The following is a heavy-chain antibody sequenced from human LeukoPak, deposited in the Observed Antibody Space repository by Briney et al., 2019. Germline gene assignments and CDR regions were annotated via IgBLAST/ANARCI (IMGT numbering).Heavy chain of an antibody. CDR3: ARVRYYDFWSGYYVDY. D-gene: IGHD3-3*01. J-gene: IGHJ4*02. V-gene: IGHV3-7*01. Sequence: AGGSLRLSCAASGFTFSSYWMSWVRQAPGRGLEWVANIKQDGSEKYYVDSVKGRFTISRDNAKISLYLQMNSLRAEDTAVYYCARVRYYDFWSGYYVDYWGQGTLVTVSS. CDR2: IKQDGSEK. CDR1: GFTFSSYW.